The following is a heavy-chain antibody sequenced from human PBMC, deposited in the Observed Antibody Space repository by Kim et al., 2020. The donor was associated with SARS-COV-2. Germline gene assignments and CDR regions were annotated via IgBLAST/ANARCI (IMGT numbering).Heavy chain of an antibody. CDR3: AKGHVAC. Sequence: GGSLRLSCAASGFTLNNHDMSWFRQPPGKGLEWISYISGIGITYYTESVQGRFTISRDNSKNTLYLQMNNLSTGDTAVYYCAKGHVACWGQGTQVTVSS. V-gene: IGHV3-23*01. D-gene: IGHD5-12*01. J-gene: IGHJ4*02. CDR1: GFTLNNHD. CDR2: ISGIGIT.